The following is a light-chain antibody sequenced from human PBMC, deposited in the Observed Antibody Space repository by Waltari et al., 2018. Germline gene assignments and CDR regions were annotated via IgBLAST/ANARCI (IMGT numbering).Light chain of an antibody. CDR1: SSDVGAYNS. Sequence: QSALTQPRSVSGSPGQSVAISCTGTSSDVGAYNSVSWYQQPPGQAPKLMIFDVTKRPAGVPDRFSGSKSAYTASLTISRLQVDDEADYYCCSYAGDFTMLFGGGTKLTVL. V-gene: IGLV2-11*01. J-gene: IGLJ2*01. CDR3: CSYAGDFTML. CDR2: DVT.